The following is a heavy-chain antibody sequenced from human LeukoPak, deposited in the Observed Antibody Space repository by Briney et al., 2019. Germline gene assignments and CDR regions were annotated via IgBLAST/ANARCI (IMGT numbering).Heavy chain of an antibody. CDR2: ITGNGDIT. J-gene: IGHJ1*01. CDR1: GFTFSSYT. D-gene: IGHD6-19*01. V-gene: IGHV3-64D*06. CDR3: GKQHSDWRPSGYFLH. Sequence: GGSLRLSCSASGFTFSSYTMYWVRQAPGKGLEYVSTITGNGDITNYADSVKGRFTISRDNSKNTLNLLMSSLRPEDTAVYYCGKQHSDWRPSGYFLHWGQGTLVTVSS.